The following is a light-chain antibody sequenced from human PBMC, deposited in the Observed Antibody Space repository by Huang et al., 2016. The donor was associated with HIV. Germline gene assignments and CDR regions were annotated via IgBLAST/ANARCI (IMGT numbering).Light chain of an antibody. CDR3: QQYNSYSWT. J-gene: IGKJ1*01. CDR1: QSISTW. Sequence: DIQMTQSPSTLSASVGDRVIMTCRASQSISTWLAWYQQKPGKAPNLLIYKASSLESGVPSRFSGSGSGTEFTLTISSLQPDDFATYYCQQYNSYSWTFGQGTKVEIK. CDR2: KAS. V-gene: IGKV1-5*03.